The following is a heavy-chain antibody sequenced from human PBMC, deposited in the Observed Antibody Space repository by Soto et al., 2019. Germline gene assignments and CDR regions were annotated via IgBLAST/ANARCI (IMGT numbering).Heavy chain of an antibody. D-gene: IGHD6-13*01. CDR3: GRGLSPRAPAGGTPYYFAMDV. CDR1: GYDFTAYD. J-gene: IGHJ6*02. CDR2: MNPINGAT. Sequence: GASVKVSCKASGYDFTAYDINWVRQASGQGLEWMGWMNPINGATGSARRFQGRVSMTRNTATGTAYLELTSLRSDGSAVYYCGRGLSPRAPAGGTPYYFAMDVWGQGTTVTVSS. V-gene: IGHV1-8*02.